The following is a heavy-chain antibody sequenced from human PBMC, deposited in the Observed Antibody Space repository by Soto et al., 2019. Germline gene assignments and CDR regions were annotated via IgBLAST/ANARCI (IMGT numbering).Heavy chain of an antibody. V-gene: IGHV4-34*01. J-gene: IGHJ4*02. D-gene: IGHD3-10*01. CDR3: ARGYGSGSYFNY. CDR2: INRSGST. CDR1: GGSFSGYY. Sequence: QVQLQQWGAGLLKPSETLSLTCAVYGGSFSGYYRSWIRQPPGKGLEWIGEINRSGSTDYNPSLKSRITISLDTSKNQFSLKLSSVTAADTAVFYCARGYGSGSYFNYWGQGTLVTVSS.